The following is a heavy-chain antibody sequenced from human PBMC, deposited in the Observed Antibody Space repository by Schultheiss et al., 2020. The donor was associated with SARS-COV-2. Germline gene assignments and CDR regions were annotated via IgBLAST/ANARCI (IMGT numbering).Heavy chain of an antibody. CDR2: ISSNGGST. CDR3: ARGSNDFWSGYSYSFMDV. J-gene: IGHJ6*03. D-gene: IGHD3-3*01. V-gene: IGHV3-64D*06. CDR1: GFTFSSYA. Sequence: GGSLRLSCSASGFTFSSYAMHWVRQAPGKGLEYVSAISSNGGSTYYADSVKGRFTISRDNSKNTLYLQMSSLRAEDTAVYYCARGSNDFWSGYSYSFMDVWGKGTTVTVSS.